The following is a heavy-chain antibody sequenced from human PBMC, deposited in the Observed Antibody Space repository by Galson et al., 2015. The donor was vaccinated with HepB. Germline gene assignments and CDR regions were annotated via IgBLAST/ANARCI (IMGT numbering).Heavy chain of an antibody. CDR3: SVFGSYGDY. Sequence: SLRLSCAASGFTFSNAWMSWVRQAPGKGLGWVGRIKSKTDGRTTDYAAHVKGRFTISRDNSKMTLYLQMMSLKTGDTAVYYCSVFGSYGDYWGQGTLDTGAS. D-gene: IGHD2-15*01. CDR2: IKSKTDGRTT. CDR1: GFTFSNAW. V-gene: IGHV3-15*01. J-gene: IGHJ4*02.